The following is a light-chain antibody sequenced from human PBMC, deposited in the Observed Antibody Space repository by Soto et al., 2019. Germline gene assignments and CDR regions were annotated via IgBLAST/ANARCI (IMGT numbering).Light chain of an antibody. V-gene: IGKV3-15*01. Sequence: EIVMTQSPATLSVSPGERATLSCRASQSVSSNLAWYQQKPGQPPRLLIYGASTRATGIPARFSGSESGTEFTLTISSLQSEDFAVYYCQKYNNWSPRNTGGEGTKLEIK. J-gene: IGKJ2*01. CDR3: QKYNNWSPRNT. CDR2: GAS. CDR1: QSVSSN.